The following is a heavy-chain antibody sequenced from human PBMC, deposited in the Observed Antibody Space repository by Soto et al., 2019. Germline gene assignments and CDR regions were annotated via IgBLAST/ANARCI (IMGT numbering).Heavy chain of an antibody. Sequence: QVQLQESGPGLVKPSQTLSLTCTVSGGSISSGGYYWSWIRQHPGKGLEWIGYIYYSGSTYYNPSLKSRVTISVDTSKNRFALKLSSVTAADTAVYYCAAVELATMRIDYWGQGTLDTVSS. CDR1: GGSISSGGYY. V-gene: IGHV4-31*03. D-gene: IGHD5-12*01. J-gene: IGHJ4*02. CDR2: IYYSGST. CDR3: AAVELATMRIDY.